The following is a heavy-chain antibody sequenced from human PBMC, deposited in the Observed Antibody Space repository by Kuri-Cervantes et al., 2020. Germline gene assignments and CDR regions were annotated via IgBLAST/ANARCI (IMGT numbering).Heavy chain of an antibody. D-gene: IGHD2-8*01. CDR3: ARVKSVIMAQHFDY. J-gene: IGHJ4*02. CDR2: ISAYNGDT. V-gene: IGHV1-18*01. CDR1: GYTFTSYG. Sequence: ASVKVSCKASGYTFTSYGISWVRQAPGQGLEWMGWISAYNGDTNYAQKFQGRVTMTRDTSISTAYMELSRLRSDDTAVYYCARVKSVIMAQHFDYWGQGTLVTVSS.